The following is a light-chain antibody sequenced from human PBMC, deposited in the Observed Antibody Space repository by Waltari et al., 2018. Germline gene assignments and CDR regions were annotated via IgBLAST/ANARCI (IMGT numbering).Light chain of an antibody. CDR2: AAS. CDR1: QGITKY. CDR3: QNYHSAPRT. Sequence: QMTQSPSSLSASVGDRVTITCRASQGITKYVAWYQQKSGKVPEVLIYAASPLQSGVPSRFSGNGSGTDFALTISSLQPEDVATYYCQNYHSAPRTFGQGTRVEIK. V-gene: IGKV1-27*01. J-gene: IGKJ1*01.